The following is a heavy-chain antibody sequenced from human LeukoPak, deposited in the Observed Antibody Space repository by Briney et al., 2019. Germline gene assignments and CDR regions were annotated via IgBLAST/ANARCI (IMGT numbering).Heavy chain of an antibody. Sequence: SGGSLSLSCAASRCTFSSYAMSWVRQVPGKGRQWGSGISGSGGRTNYEDSVKGRLTISRDSSKNTLYLQTSTLRAEATAVYYCPKDPRVGYNSVYQYFELWGRGTLVTVSS. D-gene: IGHD5-24*01. CDR1: RCTFSSYA. J-gene: IGHJ2*01. V-gene: IGHV3-23*01. CDR2: ISGSGGRT. CDR3: PKDPRVGYNSVYQYFEL.